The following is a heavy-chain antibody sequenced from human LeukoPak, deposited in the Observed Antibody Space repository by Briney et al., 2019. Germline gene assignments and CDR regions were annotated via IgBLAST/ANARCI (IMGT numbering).Heavy chain of an antibody. CDR3: ARVGYSYGYSSPNFDY. Sequence: SVKVSCKASGGTFSSYAISWVRQTPGQGLEWMGGIIPIFGTANYAQKFQGRVTITADESTSTAYMELSSLRSEDTAVYYCARVGYSYGYSSPNFDYWGQGTLVTVSS. CDR2: IIPIFGTA. V-gene: IGHV1-69*13. J-gene: IGHJ4*02. CDR1: GGTFSSYA. D-gene: IGHD5-18*01.